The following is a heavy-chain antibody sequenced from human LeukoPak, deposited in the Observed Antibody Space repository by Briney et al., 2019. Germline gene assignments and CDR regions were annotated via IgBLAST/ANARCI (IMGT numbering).Heavy chain of an antibody. CDR1: GYSFPTYW. V-gene: IGHV5-51*01. Sequence: GESLKISCKGSGYSFPTYWIAWVRQMPGKGLEWMGIIYPDESNIRYSPSFQGEVTISADKSISTAYLQWSSLKASDTAMYYCARPPSRGYSSSFEYWGQGTLVTVSS. D-gene: IGHD2-2*03. CDR3: ARPPSRGYSSSFEY. J-gene: IGHJ4*02. CDR2: IYPDESNI.